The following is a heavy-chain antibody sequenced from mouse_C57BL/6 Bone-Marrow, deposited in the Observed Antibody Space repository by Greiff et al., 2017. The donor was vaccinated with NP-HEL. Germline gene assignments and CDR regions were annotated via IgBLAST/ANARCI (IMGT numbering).Heavy chain of an antibody. CDR1: GYAFSSSW. J-gene: IGHJ3*01. CDR3: APYDYDAY. CDR2: IYPGDGDT. Sequence: SGPELVKPGASVKISCKASGYAFSSSWMNWVKQRPGKGLEWIGRIYPGDGDTNYNGKFKGKATLTADKSSSTAYMQLSSLTSEDSAVYFCAPYDYDAYWGQGTLVTVSA. D-gene: IGHD2-4*01. V-gene: IGHV1-82*01.